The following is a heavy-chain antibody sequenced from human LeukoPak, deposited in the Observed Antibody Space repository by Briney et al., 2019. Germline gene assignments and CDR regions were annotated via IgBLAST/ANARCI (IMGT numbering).Heavy chain of an antibody. Sequence: PSETLSLTCTVSGGSISTFYWSWIRQPPGKGLEWTGYVDYVGSTNYNHSLKSRVTISVDRSKNQFSLKLTSVTAADTAVYYCARHASDGSGWMYYFDYWGQGTLVTVSS. CDR1: GGSISTFY. V-gene: IGHV4-59*08. CDR2: VDYVGST. CDR3: ARHASDGSGWMYYFDY. J-gene: IGHJ4*02. D-gene: IGHD6-19*01.